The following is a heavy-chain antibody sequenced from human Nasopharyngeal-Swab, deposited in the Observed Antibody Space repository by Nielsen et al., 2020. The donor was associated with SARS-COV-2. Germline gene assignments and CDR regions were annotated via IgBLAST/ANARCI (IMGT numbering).Heavy chain of an antibody. CDR3: ATGDDYGRDY. V-gene: IGHV3-64*01. J-gene: IGHJ4*02. CDR2: ISSNGGST. CDR1: GFTFSSYA. Sequence: ETLSLTCAASGFTFSSYAMHWVRQAPGKGLEYVSAISSNGGSTYYANSVKGRFTISRDNSKNTLYLQMGSLRAEDMAVYYCATGDDYGRDYWGQGTLVTVSS. D-gene: IGHD4-17*01.